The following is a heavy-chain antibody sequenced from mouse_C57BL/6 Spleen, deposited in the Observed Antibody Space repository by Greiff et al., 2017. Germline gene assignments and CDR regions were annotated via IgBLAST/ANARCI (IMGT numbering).Heavy chain of an antibody. V-gene: IGHV1-55*01. CDR3: ARPITTVVADDAMDY. D-gene: IGHD1-1*01. Sequence: QVQLQQPGAELVKPGASVKMSCKASGYTFTSYWITWVKQRPGQGLEWIGDIYPGSGSTNYNEKFKSKATLTVDTSSSTAYMQLSSLTSEGSAVYYCARPITTVVADDAMDYWGQGTSVTVSS. CDR2: IYPGSGST. CDR1: GYTFTSYW. J-gene: IGHJ4*01.